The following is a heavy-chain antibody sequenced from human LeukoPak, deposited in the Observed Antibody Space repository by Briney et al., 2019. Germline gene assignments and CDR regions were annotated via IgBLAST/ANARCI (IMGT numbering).Heavy chain of an antibody. CDR2: INPNSGGT. CDR1: GYTFTGYY. J-gene: IGHJ4*02. V-gene: IGHV1-2*02. D-gene: IGHD2-2*01. Sequence: GASVKVSCKASGYTFTGYYMHWVRQAPGQGLEWRGWINPNSGGTNYAQKFQGRVTMTRDTSISTAYMELSRLRSDDTAVYYCARGTRPAPDIVVVPAALDYWGQGTLVTVSS. CDR3: ARGTRPAPDIVVVPAALDY.